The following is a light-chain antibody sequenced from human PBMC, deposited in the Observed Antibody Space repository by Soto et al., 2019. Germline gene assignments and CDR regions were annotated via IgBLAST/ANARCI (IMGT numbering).Light chain of an antibody. Sequence: SVLTQPPSVSAAPGQNITISCSGSSSNIGTNFVSWYHQVPRAAPKLLIYDNDKRPSGIPDRFSGSKSGTSATLRITGLQTGDEADYYCATWDNSLRAGVFGGGTKVTVL. V-gene: IGLV1-51*01. J-gene: IGLJ3*02. CDR2: DND. CDR1: SSNIGTNF. CDR3: ATWDNSLRAGV.